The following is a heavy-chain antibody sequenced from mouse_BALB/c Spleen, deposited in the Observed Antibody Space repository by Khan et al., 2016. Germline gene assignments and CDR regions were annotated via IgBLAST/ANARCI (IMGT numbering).Heavy chain of an antibody. D-gene: IGHD1-1*01. CDR3: ARASYCGYLAY. CDR1: GFDFSRYW. Sequence: EVKLLESGAGLVQPGGSLKLSCAASGFDFSRYWMSWVRQAPGKGLEWIGEINPASSTINYTQSLKAKSTIPRDNANNTLYLQLSKVRSEDKALYYGARASYCGYLAYWRQGTLVTVSA. CDR2: INPASSTI. V-gene: IGHV4-1*02. J-gene: IGHJ3*01.